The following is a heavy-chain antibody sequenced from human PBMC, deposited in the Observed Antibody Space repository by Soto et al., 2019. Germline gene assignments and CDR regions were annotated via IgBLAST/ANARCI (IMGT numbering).Heavy chain of an antibody. CDR1: GGSISSYY. J-gene: IGHJ5*02. CDR2: IYYSGST. Sequence: SETLSLTCTVSGGSISSYYWSWIRQPPGKGLEWIGYIYYSGSTNHNPSLKSRVTISVDTSKNQFSLQLNSVTPEDTAVYYCAKGDNLGPKTGYAFDPWGQGILVTVSS. V-gene: IGHV4-59*08. CDR3: AKGDNLGPKTGYAFDP. D-gene: IGHD5-12*01.